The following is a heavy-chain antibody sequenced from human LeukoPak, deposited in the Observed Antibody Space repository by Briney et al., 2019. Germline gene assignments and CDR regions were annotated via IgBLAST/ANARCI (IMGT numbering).Heavy chain of an antibody. Sequence: NSSETLSLTCTASGGSISSYYWSWIRQPPGKGLEWIGYIFYSGSTNYNPSLKSRVTISLDTSKNQFSLKLNSVTAADTAVYYCAGEHGSGSYNYFDYWGQGTLVTVSS. V-gene: IGHV4-59*01. CDR3: AGEHGSGSYNYFDY. CDR1: GGSISSYY. J-gene: IGHJ4*02. CDR2: IFYSGST. D-gene: IGHD3-10*01.